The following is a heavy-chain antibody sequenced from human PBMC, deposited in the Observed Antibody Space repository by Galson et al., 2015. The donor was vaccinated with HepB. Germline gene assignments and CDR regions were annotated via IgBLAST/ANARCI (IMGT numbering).Heavy chain of an antibody. Sequence: SLRLSCAASGFTFSSYAMHWVRQAPGKGLEWVAVISYDGSNKYYADSVKGRFTISRDNSKNTLYLQMNSLRAEDTAVYYCAKTPTYCSGGSCYSSDGMDVWGQGTTVTVSS. V-gene: IGHV3-30-3*02. CDR2: ISYDGSNK. D-gene: IGHD2-15*01. CDR3: AKTPTYCSGGSCYSSDGMDV. CDR1: GFTFSSYA. J-gene: IGHJ6*02.